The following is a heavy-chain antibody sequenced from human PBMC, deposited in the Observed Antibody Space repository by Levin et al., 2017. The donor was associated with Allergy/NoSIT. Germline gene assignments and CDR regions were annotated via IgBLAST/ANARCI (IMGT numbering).Heavy chain of an antibody. V-gene: IGHV3-7*01. CDR2: IKQDGSEK. CDR3: ARASGWLQLMGEFDY. J-gene: IGHJ4*02. Sequence: PSETLSLTCAASGFTFSSYWMSWVRQAPGKGLEWVANIKQDGSEKYYVDSVKGRFTISRDNAKNSLYLQMNSLRAEDTAVYYCARASGWLQLMGEFDYWGQGTLVTVSS. D-gene: IGHD5-24*01. CDR1: GFTFSSYW.